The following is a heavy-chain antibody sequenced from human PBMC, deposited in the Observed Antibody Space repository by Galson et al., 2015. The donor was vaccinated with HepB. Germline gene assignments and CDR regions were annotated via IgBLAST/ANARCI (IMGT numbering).Heavy chain of an antibody. Sequence: SVKVSCKASGGTFSSYAISWVRQAPGQGLEWMGGIIPIFGIANYAQKFQGRVTITADKSTSTAYMELSSLRSEDTAVYYCVRAPDDGYYYDSSGYYYLSWGQGTLVTVSS. V-gene: IGHV1-69*10. J-gene: IGHJ5*02. CDR1: GGTFSSYA. CDR2: IIPIFGIA. CDR3: VRAPDDGYYYDSSGYYYLS. D-gene: IGHD3-22*01.